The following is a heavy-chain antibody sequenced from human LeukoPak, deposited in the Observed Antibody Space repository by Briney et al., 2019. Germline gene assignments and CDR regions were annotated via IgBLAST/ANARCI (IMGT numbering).Heavy chain of an antibody. D-gene: IGHD3-16*01. V-gene: IGHV4-38-2*02. CDR3: ARDLAYSRGEERYYYMDA. CDR1: GYSISSGYY. J-gene: IGHJ6*03. CDR2: IYHSGST. Sequence: PSETLSLTCTVSGYSISSGYYWGWIRQPPGKGLEWIGSIYHSGSTYYNPSLKSRVTISVDTSKNQFSLKLSSVTAADTAVYYCARDLAYSRGEERYYYMDAWGKGTTVTVSS.